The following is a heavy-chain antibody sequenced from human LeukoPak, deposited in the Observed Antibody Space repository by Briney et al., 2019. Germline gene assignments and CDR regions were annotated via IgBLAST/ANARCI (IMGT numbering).Heavy chain of an antibody. CDR3: ARLPVPAAYPYYWYFDL. V-gene: IGHV4-4*07. CDR2: IYTSGST. CDR1: GGSISSYY. J-gene: IGHJ2*01. Sequence: PSETLSLTCTVSGGSISSYYWSWIRQPAGKGLEWIGRIYTSGSTNYNPSLKSRVTMSVDTSKNQFSLKLSSVTAADTAVYYCARLPVPAAYPYYWYFDLWGRGTLVTVSS. D-gene: IGHD2-2*01.